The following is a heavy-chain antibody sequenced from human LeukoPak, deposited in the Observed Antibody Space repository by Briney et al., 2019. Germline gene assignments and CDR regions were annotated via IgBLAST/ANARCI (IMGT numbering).Heavy chain of an antibody. D-gene: IGHD4-23*01. V-gene: IGHV3-21*04. CDR1: GFTFSSYS. CDR2: TSSSGTYM. J-gene: IGHJ6*03. CDR3: ARRPNSYYYYYMDV. Sequence: GGSLRLSCAASGFTFSSYSMHWVRQAPGKGLEWVSTTSSSGTYMYYADSVKGRFTISRDNAKNSLYLQMSGLTAEDTAVYYCARRPNSYYYYYMDVWGKGTTVTVSS.